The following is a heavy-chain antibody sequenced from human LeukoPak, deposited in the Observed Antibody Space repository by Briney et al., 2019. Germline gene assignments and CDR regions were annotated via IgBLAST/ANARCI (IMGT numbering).Heavy chain of an antibody. J-gene: IGHJ3*02. CDR2: ISSSSSYI. CDR1: GFTFFSYS. CDR3: ARDRGSYSDPPAFDI. Sequence: PGGSLRLSCAASGFTFFSYSMNWVRQAPGKGLEWVSSISSSSSYIYYADSVKGRFTISRDNAKNSLYLQMNSLRAEDTAVYYCARDRGSYSDPPAFDIWGQGTMVTVSS. D-gene: IGHD1-26*01. V-gene: IGHV3-21*01.